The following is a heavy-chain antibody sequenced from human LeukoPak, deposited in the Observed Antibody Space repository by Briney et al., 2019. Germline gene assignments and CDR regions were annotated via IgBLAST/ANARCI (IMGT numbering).Heavy chain of an antibody. CDR3: ARGRYSSSWLFDY. V-gene: IGHV1-2*02. J-gene: IGHJ4*02. CDR1: GYTFTGYY. CDR2: INPNSGGT. Sequence: ASVKVSCKASGYTFTGYYMHWVRQAPGQGLEWMGWINPNSGGTNYAQKFQGRVTMTRNTSISTAYMELSSLRSEDTAVYYCARGRYSSSWLFDYWGQGTLVTVSS. D-gene: IGHD6-13*01.